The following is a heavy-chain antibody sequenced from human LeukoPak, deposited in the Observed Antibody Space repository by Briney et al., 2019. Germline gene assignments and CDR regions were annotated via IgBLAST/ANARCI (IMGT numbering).Heavy chain of an antibody. J-gene: IGHJ4*02. CDR1: GGSISTYF. V-gene: IGHV4-59*01. CDR3: ARGSGQWGFDS. CDR2: VYYSGST. Sequence: SETLSLTCTVSGGSISTYFWSWIRQPPGKGLEWIGYVYYSGSTNYNPSLKSRVTISVDSSKNQFSLKLSSVTAADTAVYYCARGSGQWGFDSWGQGTLVTVSS. D-gene: IGHD3-10*01.